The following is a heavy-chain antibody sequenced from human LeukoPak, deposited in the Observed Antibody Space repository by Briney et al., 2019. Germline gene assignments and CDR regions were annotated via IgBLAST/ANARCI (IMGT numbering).Heavy chain of an antibody. CDR3: AKGGSGYYYTFNY. Sequence: HPGGSLRLSCAASGFTFSSYGMSWVRQAPGKGLEWVSAISGSGGSTYYADSVKGRFTISRDNSKNTLYLQMNSLRAEDTAVYYCAKGGSGYYYTFNYWGQGTLVTVSS. J-gene: IGHJ4*02. CDR1: GFTFSSYG. D-gene: IGHD3-22*01. V-gene: IGHV3-23*01. CDR2: ISGSGGST.